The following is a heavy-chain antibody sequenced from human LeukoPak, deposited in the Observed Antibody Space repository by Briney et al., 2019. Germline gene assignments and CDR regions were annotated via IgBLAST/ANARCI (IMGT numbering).Heavy chain of an antibody. CDR3: ARPLDTAMVADAYAI. CDR1: GFTFSSYW. Sequence: GGSLRLYCAASGFTFSSYWMNWARQAPGKGLEWVASINHNGNVNYYVDSVKGRFTISRDNAKNLLYLQINSLRAEDTAVYYCARPLDTAMVADAYAIWGQGTMVTVSS. V-gene: IGHV3-7*03. CDR2: INHNGNVN. J-gene: IGHJ3*02. D-gene: IGHD5-18*01.